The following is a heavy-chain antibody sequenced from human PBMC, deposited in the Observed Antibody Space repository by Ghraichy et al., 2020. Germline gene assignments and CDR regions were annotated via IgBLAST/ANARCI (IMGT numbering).Heavy chain of an antibody. CDR3: ARGDYDFWSGYSMPSYYYMDV. CDR1: GFTFSSYS. D-gene: IGHD3-3*01. Sequence: GGSLRLSCAASGFTFSSYSMNWVRQAPGKGLEWVSYISSSSSTIYYADSVKGRFTISRDNAKNSLYLQMNSLRDEDTAVYYCARGDYDFWSGYSMPSYYYMDVWGKGTTVTVSS. J-gene: IGHJ6*03. V-gene: IGHV3-48*02. CDR2: ISSSSSTI.